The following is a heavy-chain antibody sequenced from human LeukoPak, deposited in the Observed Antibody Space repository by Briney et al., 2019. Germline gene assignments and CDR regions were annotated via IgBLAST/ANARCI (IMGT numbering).Heavy chain of an antibody. CDR2: IGSSVNTT. J-gene: IGHJ6*02. Sequence: GGSLRLACAASGFTFSNYSLRWDRPPPGKGREWVSSIGSSVNTTHYADSVTGRFTISRDNSKNTLYLQMNSLSAEETAIYYCARDQAFDWFYYYYGMDVWGLGTTVIVSS. CDR1: GFTFSNYS. CDR3: ARDQAFDWFYYYYGMDV. D-gene: IGHD3-9*01. V-gene: IGHV3-23*01.